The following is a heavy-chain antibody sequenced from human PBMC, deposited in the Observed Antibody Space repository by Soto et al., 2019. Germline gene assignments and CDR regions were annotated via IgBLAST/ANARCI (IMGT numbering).Heavy chain of an antibody. D-gene: IGHD6-19*01. V-gene: IGHV4-31*03. CDR1: GGSISSGGYY. CDR2: IYYSGST. CDR3: ARAGGLGAVAVDY. J-gene: IGHJ4*02. Sequence: SETLSLTCTVSGGSISSGGYYWSWIRQHPGKGLEWIGYIYYSGSTYYNPSLKSRVTISVDTSKNQFSLKLRAVTAADTAVYYCARAGGLGAVAVDYWGQGTLVTVSS.